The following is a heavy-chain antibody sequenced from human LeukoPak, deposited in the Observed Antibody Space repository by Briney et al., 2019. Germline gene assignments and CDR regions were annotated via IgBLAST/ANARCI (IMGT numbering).Heavy chain of an antibody. CDR1: GFTFSPYA. CDR2: IGGSGGST. V-gene: IGHV3-23*01. D-gene: IGHD3-10*01. J-gene: IGHJ4*02. Sequence: PGGSLRLSCGASGFTFSPYAMSWVPQGPLKGLEWVSAIGGSGGSTDYAASVKRRFIISRDNSKNVVYLQMNSLRAEDSAVYYCAKHRMARRVIMDYYFDDWGQGTLVTVSS. CDR3: AKHRMARRVIMDYYFDD.